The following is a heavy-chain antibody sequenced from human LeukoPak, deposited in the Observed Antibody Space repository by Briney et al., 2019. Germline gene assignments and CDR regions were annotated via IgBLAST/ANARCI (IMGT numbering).Heavy chain of an antibody. CDR2: ISSSSSYI. Sequence: GGPLRLSCAASGFTFSSYSMNWVRQAPGKGLEWVSSISSSSSYIYYADSVKGRFTISRDNAKNSLYLQMNSLRAEDTAVYYCARDGLEDYYDSSGPPESAFDIWGQGTMVTVSS. J-gene: IGHJ3*02. D-gene: IGHD3-22*01. CDR3: ARDGLEDYYDSSGPPESAFDI. V-gene: IGHV3-21*01. CDR1: GFTFSSYS.